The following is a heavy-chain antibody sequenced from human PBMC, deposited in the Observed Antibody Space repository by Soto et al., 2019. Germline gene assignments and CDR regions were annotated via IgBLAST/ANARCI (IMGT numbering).Heavy chain of an antibody. Sequence: PSETLSLTCAVYGGSFSGYHWSWIRQPPGKGLEWIGEINHSGSTNYNPSLKSRVTISVDTSKNQFSLKLSSVTAADTAVYYCARGRRGASSSWLYYYYGMDVWGQGTTVTVSS. J-gene: IGHJ6*02. CDR2: INHSGST. CDR3: ARGRRGASSSWLYYYYGMDV. D-gene: IGHD6-13*01. V-gene: IGHV4-34*01. CDR1: GGSFSGYH.